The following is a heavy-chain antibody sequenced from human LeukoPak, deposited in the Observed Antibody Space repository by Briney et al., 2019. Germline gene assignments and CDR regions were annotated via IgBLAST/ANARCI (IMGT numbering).Heavy chain of an antibody. CDR2: IYYSGST. Sequence: SETLSLTCTVSGGSISSSSYYWGWIRQPPGKGLEWIGSIYYSGSTYYNPSLKSRVTISVDTSKNQFSLKLSSVTAADTAVYYCARDLGYSYGSELNWFDPWGQGTLVTVSS. J-gene: IGHJ5*02. V-gene: IGHV4-39*07. D-gene: IGHD5-18*01. CDR1: GGSISSSSYY. CDR3: ARDLGYSYGSELNWFDP.